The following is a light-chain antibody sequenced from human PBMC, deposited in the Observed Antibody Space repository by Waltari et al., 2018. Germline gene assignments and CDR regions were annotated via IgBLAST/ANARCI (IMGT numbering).Light chain of an antibody. J-gene: IGLJ2*01. V-gene: IGLV2-14*03. CDR3: STYSTTSTLVV. Sequence: QSALTQPASVSGSPGQSITISCTGTSSDVGGYNYVSWYQHHPDKAPKLIISDVSNRPAVVSSRFSGSKSGNTASLTISGLQADDEANYYCSTYSTTSTLVVLGGGTKLTVL. CDR1: SSDVGGYNY. CDR2: DVS.